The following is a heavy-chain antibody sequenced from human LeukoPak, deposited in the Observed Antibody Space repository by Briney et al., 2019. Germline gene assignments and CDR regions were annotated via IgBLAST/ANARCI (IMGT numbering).Heavy chain of an antibody. D-gene: IGHD3-10*01. V-gene: IGHV3-21*01. CDR2: ISSSSSYI. J-gene: IGHJ4*02. Sequence: PGGSLRLSCAASGFTFSSYSMNWVRQAPGKGLEWVSSISSSSSYIYYADSVKGRFTISRDNAKNSLYLQMNSLRAEDTAVYYCARGPIMVRGGHTFDYWGQGTLVTVSS. CDR1: GFTFSSYS. CDR3: ARGPIMVRGGHTFDY.